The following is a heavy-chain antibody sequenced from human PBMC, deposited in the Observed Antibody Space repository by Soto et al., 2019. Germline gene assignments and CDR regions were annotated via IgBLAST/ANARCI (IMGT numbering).Heavy chain of an antibody. D-gene: IGHD2-15*01. CDR2: ICYSGGT. CDR1: GGTISSGGYY. CDR3: ARALGRSGSSGYSVWCAH. V-gene: IGHV4-30-4*01. Sequence: TLSLSFTVSGGTISSGGYYGSGISQPPGKGLEWIGYICYSGGTYSNPALKRRVTISVGTSTNQFTLQLNAVTGAGTAAYYCARALGRSGSSGYSVWCAHWGQGTSVTV. J-gene: IGHJ5*02.